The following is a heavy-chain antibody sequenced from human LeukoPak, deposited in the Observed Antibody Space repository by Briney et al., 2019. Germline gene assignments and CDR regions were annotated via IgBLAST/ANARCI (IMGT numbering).Heavy chain of an antibody. D-gene: IGHD6-13*01. Sequence: SSETLSLTCAVYGGSFSGYYWSWIRQPPGKGLEWIGEINHSGSTNYNPSLKSRVTISVDTSKNQFSLKLSSVTAADTAVYYCARGIAAAGSRDWFDPWGQGTLVTISS. V-gene: IGHV4-34*01. CDR1: GGSFSGYY. CDR2: INHSGST. CDR3: ARGIAAAGSRDWFDP. J-gene: IGHJ5*02.